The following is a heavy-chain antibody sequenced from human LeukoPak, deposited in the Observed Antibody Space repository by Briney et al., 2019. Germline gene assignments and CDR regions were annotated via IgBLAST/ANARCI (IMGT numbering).Heavy chain of an antibody. Sequence: ASLKVSCKASGYTFTSYGISWVRQAPGQGLEWMGWISAYNGNTNYAQKLQGRVTMTTDTSTSTAYMELRSLRSDDTAVYYCARGSSRLAQFPDFDYWGQGTLVTVSS. CDR2: ISAYNGNT. CDR3: ARGSSRLAQFPDFDY. D-gene: IGHD2-21*01. CDR1: GYTFTSYG. J-gene: IGHJ4*02. V-gene: IGHV1-18*01.